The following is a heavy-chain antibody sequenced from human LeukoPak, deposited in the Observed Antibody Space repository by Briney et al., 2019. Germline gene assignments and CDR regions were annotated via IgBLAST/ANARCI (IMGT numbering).Heavy chain of an antibody. V-gene: IGHV3-30*03. D-gene: IGHD3-22*01. J-gene: IGHJ4*02. CDR1: GFXFSSYG. Sequence: PGGSLRLSCAASGFXFSSYGIHWVRQAPGKGLEWVAVISYDGSNKYYADSVEGRFTISRDNSKNTLYLQMNSLRAEDTAVYYCADSSGYYWGQGTLVTVSS. CDR2: ISYDGSNK. CDR3: ADSSGYY.